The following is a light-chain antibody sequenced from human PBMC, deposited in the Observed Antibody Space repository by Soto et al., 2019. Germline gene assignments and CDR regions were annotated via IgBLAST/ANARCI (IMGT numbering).Light chain of an antibody. CDR3: QQYNKWPWT. V-gene: IGKV3-20*01. CDR2: GAS. J-gene: IGKJ1*01. Sequence: IVLTQSACTLSLSPGERATLSCRASQSVSSTYLAWYQQRPGQAPRLLIYGASSRETGIPDTFSGSGSGTVFTLTISSLQSEDFGVYYCQQYNKWPWTFGRGTKV. CDR1: QSVSSTY.